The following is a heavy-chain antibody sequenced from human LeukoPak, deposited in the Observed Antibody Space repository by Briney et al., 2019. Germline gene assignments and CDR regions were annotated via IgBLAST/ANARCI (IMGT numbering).Heavy chain of an antibody. CDR3: ARDQIAVAGPFDY. CDR2: ISPYNGNT. J-gene: IGHJ4*02. Sequence: SVKVSCKACGYTFTSYGFSWVRQAPGQGLEWMGWISPYNGNTNSAQELQGRLTMTTDTSTSTAYMELRSLSSDDTAVYYCARDQIAVAGPFDYWGQGTLVTVPS. V-gene: IGHV1-18*01. CDR1: GYTFTSYG. D-gene: IGHD6-19*01.